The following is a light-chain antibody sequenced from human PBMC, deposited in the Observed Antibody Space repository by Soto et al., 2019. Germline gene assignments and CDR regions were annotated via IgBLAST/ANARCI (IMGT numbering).Light chain of an antibody. V-gene: IGLV1-44*01. J-gene: IGLJ3*02. CDR3: AAWDDSLNSPV. CDR2: NHN. Sequence: QSVLTQPPSASGTPGQRVNISCSGGSSKIGSNTVNWYQQLPGAAPKLLIYNHNQRPSGGPDRFSGSKSGTSASLAISGLQSEDEADYYCAAWDDSLNSPVFGGGTKLTVL. CDR1: SSKIGSNT.